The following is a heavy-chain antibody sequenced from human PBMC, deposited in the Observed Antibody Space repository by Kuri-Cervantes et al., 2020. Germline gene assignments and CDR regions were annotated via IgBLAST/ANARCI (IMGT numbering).Heavy chain of an antibody. V-gene: IGHV1-45*02. CDR1: GYTFTNYY. J-gene: IGHJ5*02. CDR3: AGGSSSGSTYFDP. CDR2: ITPFNGNT. Sequence: SVKVSCKASGYTFTNYYIQWVRQAPGQALEWMGWITPFNGNTNYAQKFQDRVTITRDTSISTAYMELSDMTSDDAAVYYCAGGSSSGSTYFDPWRQGTLVTVSS. D-gene: IGHD3-22*01.